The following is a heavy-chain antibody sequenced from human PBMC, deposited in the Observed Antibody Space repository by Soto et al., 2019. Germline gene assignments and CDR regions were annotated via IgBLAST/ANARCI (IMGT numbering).Heavy chain of an antibody. CDR1: GGTFSSYA. J-gene: IGHJ5*02. V-gene: IGHV1-69*06. Sequence: AASVKVYYKASGGTFSSYAISWVRQAPGQGLEWMGGIIPIFGTANYAQKFQGRVTITADKSTSTAYMELSSLRSEDTAVYYCARVTMVRGVISGNWFDPWGQGTLVTVSS. CDR2: IIPIFGTA. D-gene: IGHD3-10*01. CDR3: ARVTMVRGVISGNWFDP.